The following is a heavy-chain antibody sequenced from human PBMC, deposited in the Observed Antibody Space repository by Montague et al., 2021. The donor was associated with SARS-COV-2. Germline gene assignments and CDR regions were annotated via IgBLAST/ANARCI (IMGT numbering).Heavy chain of an antibody. CDR2: IYDSGRT. CDR3: ARRGRKLLPVATTIGGFDI. Sequence: RIYDSGRTYYXPSLKSRVTISVDTSKNHFSLKLNSVNAADTAVDYCARRGRKLLPVATTIGGFDIWGKGKMLTVS. V-gene: IGHV4-39*02. J-gene: IGHJ3*02. D-gene: IGHD5-12*01.